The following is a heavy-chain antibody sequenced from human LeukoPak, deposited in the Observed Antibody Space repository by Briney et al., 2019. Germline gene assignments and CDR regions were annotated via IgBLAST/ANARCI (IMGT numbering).Heavy chain of an antibody. CDR2: IKPSSGGT. CDR3: ARDLMVRGPMDV. V-gene: IGHV1-2*02. J-gene: IGHJ6*03. Sequence: ASVKVSCKASGYTFTGYYIHWVRQAPGQGLEGMGWIKPSSGGTNYAQNFQGRVTMTRDTSINTAYMELSRLRSDDTAVYYCARDLMVRGPMDVWGKGTTVTVSS. CDR1: GYTFTGYY. D-gene: IGHD3-10*01.